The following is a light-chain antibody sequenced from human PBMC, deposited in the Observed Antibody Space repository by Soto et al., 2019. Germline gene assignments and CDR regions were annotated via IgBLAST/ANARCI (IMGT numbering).Light chain of an antibody. J-gene: IGKJ4*01. V-gene: IGKV3D-15*01. CDR3: HQYNNWPPS. Sequence: EIVMTQSPPTLSVSPGERASLSCRASQSVGSKLAWYQQRPGQAPRLLIYDASNRATGIPARFSGSGSGTEFTLTISSLQSEDFAVYYCHQYNNWPPSFGGGTKVDI. CDR1: QSVGSK. CDR2: DAS.